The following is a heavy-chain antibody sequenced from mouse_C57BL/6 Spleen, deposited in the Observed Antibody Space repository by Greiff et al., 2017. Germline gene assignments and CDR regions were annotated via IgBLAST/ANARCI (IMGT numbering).Heavy chain of an antibody. CDR1: GYTFTDYY. V-gene: IGHV1-26*01. J-gene: IGHJ2*01. CDR3: ENGYYDY. CDR2: INPNDGGT. D-gene: IGHD2-3*01. Sequence: VQLQQSGPELVKPGASVKISCKASGYTFTDYYMNWVKQSHGKSLEWIGDINPNDGGTSYNQKFKGKATLTVDKSSSTAYMELRSLTSEDSAVYYCENGYYDYWGQGTTLTVSS.